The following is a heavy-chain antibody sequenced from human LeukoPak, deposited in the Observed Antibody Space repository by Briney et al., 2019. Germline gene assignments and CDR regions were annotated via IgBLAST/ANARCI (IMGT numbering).Heavy chain of an antibody. Sequence: AGGSLRLSCVVSGFTFSSYEMNWVRQAPGKGLEWVSYISSYSIYYADSVKGRFTISRDNAKDTLYLQMNSLRAEDTAVYYCARTRAVVPFDNWGQGTLVTVSS. D-gene: IGHD2-15*01. V-gene: IGHV3-48*03. J-gene: IGHJ4*02. CDR3: ARTRAVVPFDN. CDR1: GFTFSSYE. CDR2: ISSYSI.